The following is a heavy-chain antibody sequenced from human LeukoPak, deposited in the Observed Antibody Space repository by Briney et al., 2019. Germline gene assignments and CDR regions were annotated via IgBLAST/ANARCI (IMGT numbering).Heavy chain of an antibody. V-gene: IGHV4-61*05. CDR2: IYYSGST. Sequence: SETLSLTCTVSGGSISSSSYYWGWIRQPPGKGLEYIGYIYYSGSTNYNPSLKSRVTISVDTSKDQFSLNLTSVTAADTAVYYCARLKCISTTCPSRYVMDVWGQGTTVTVSS. CDR3: ARLKCISTTCPSRYVMDV. J-gene: IGHJ6*02. CDR1: GGSISSSSYY. D-gene: IGHD2-2*01.